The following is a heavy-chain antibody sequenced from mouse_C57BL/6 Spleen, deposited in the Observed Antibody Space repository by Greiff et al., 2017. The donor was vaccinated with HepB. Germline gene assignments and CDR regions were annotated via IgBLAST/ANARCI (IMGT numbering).Heavy chain of an antibody. D-gene: IGHD2-10*01. Sequence: QVQLQQPGAELVRPGASVKLSCKASGYTFTSYWMHWVKQRPGQGLEWIGMIHPNSGSTNYNEKFKSKATLTVDKSSSTAYMQLSSLTSEDSAVYYCASTYYGNPAWFAYWGQGTLVTVSA. CDR3: ASTYYGNPAWFAY. CDR1: GYTFTSYW. CDR2: IHPNSGST. V-gene: IGHV1-64*01. J-gene: IGHJ3*01.